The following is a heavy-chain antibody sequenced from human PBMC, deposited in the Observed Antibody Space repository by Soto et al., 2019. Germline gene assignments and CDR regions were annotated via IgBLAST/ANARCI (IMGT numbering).Heavy chain of an antibody. J-gene: IGHJ5*02. CDR2: IRSKANSYAT. D-gene: IGHD4-17*01. CDR3: TRTTVRDNWFDP. V-gene: IGHV3-73*01. CDR1: GFTFSGSA. Sequence: GGSLRLSCAASGFTFSGSAMHWVRQASGKGLEWVGRIRSKANSYATVYAASVKGRFTISRDDSKNTAYLQMNSLKAEDTAVYYCTRTTVRDNWFDPWGQGTLVTVSS.